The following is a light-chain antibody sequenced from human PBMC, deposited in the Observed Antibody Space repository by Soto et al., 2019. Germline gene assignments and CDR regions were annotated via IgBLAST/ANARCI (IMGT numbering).Light chain of an antibody. CDR1: QTISSW. CDR3: QQYNSYSRP. V-gene: IGKV1-5*03. Sequence: DIKMTQSPSTLSGSVGDRVTITCRASQTISSWLAWYQQKPGKAPKLLIYKASTLKSGVPSRFSGSGSGTEFTLTISSLQPDDFATYYCQQYNSYSRPFGQ. J-gene: IGKJ1*01. CDR2: KAS.